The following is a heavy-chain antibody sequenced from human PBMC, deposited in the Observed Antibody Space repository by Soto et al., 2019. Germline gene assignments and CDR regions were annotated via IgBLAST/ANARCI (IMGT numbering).Heavy chain of an antibody. V-gene: IGHV4-59*12. J-gene: IGHJ4*02. D-gene: IGHD2-15*01. CDR3: ARWVEVSLDYFDS. CDR2: IYYSGST. CDR1: GGSISSYY. Sequence: NPSDTLSLTCTVSGGSISSYYWSWIRQPPGKGLEWIAYIYYSGSTNYNPSLKSRVTISIDTSKNQFSLHLSSVTAADTAVYYCARWVEVSLDYFDSWGQGNPVTVSS.